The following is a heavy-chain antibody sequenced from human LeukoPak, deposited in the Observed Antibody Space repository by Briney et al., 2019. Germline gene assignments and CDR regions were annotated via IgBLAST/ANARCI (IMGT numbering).Heavy chain of an antibody. V-gene: IGHV3-30*01. CDR2: ISYDGRNK. Sequence: GGPLRLSCIASGFTFNTYAIHCVPRATGKGLKCVTVISYDGRNKFYEDSVKGRFTISGDNSKHTLYLQMNSLRAEDMAVYYCAREEWYYLDYWGQGALVTVSS. D-gene: IGHD3-3*01. CDR3: AREEWYYLDY. J-gene: IGHJ4*02. CDR1: GFTFNTYA.